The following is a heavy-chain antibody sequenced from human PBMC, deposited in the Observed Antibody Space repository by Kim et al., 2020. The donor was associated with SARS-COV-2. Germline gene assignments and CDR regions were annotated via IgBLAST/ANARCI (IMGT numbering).Heavy chain of an antibody. Sequence: NYAQKLQGRVTMTTDTSTSTAYMELRSLRSDDTAVYYCARGSIALTHNDPWGQGTLVTVSS. V-gene: IGHV1-18*01. CDR3: ARGSIALTHNDP. J-gene: IGHJ5*02. D-gene: IGHD2-15*01.